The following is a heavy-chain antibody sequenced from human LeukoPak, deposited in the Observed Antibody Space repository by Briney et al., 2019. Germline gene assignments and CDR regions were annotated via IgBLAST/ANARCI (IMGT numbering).Heavy chain of an antibody. CDR3: ARGGGY. J-gene: IGHJ4*02. D-gene: IGHD3-10*01. CDR2: INHSGST. V-gene: IGHV4-34*01. Sequence: SETLSLTCAVYGGSFSGYYWSWIRQPPGKGLEWIGEINHSGSTNYNPSLKSRVTISVDTSKNQFSLKLSSVTAADTAVYYCARGGGYWGQGTLVTVSS. CDR1: GGSFSGYY.